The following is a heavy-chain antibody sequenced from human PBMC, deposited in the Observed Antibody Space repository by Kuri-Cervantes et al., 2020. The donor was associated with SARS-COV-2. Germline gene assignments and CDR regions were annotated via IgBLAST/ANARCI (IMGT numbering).Heavy chain of an antibody. CDR1: GYTFTGYY. Sequence: ASVKVSCKASGYTFTGYYMHWVRQAPGQGLEWMGWINPNSGGTNYAQKFQGRVTMTRDTSTSTVYMELSSLRSEDTAVYYCARDRPHYDFWSGYSASYGMDVWGQGTTVTVSS. J-gene: IGHJ6*02. CDR3: ARDRPHYDFWSGYSASYGMDV. D-gene: IGHD3-3*01. CDR2: INPNSGGT. V-gene: IGHV1-2*02.